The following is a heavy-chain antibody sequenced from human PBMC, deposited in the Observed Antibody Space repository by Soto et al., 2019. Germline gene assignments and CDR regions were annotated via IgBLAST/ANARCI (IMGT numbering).Heavy chain of an antibody. J-gene: IGHJ4*02. CDR1: GYSFSNFW. D-gene: IGHD2-8*02. Sequence: PGESLKISCQASGYSFSNFWIAWVRQMPGEGLEWLGIIYPDDSDTRYSPSFLGQVTISADKSIKTTYLQWNSLKASDTAIYFCASSVLVTSTMNYFDLWGQGTLVTVSS. CDR3: ASSVLVTSTMNYFDL. V-gene: IGHV5-51*01. CDR2: IYPDDSDT.